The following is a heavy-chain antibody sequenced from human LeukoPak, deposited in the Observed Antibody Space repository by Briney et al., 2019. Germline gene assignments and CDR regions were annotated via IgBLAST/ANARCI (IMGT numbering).Heavy chain of an antibody. CDR2: MNPNSGNT. CDR1: GYTFTSYD. J-gene: IGHJ4*02. V-gene: IGHV1-8*01. CDR3: ARGHTAAQGAAY. Sequence: ASVKVSCKASGYTFTSYDINWVRQATGQGLEWMGWMNPNSGNTGYAQKFQGRVTMTRNTSINTAYMELSSLRSEDTAVYYCARGHTAAQGAAYWGQGTLVTVSS. D-gene: IGHD6-13*01.